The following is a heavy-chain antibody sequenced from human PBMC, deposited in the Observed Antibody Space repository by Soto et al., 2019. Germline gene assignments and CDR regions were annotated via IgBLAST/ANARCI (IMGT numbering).Heavy chain of an antibody. Sequence: GGSLRLSCAASGFTFSSYAMHWVRQAPGKGLEWVAVISYDGSNKYYADSVKGRFTISRDNSKNTLYLQMNSLRAEDTAVYYCARDVYSSGWQPYYCYGMDVWGQGTTVTVSS. CDR2: ISYDGSNK. J-gene: IGHJ6*02. CDR1: GFTFSSYA. CDR3: ARDVYSSGWQPYYCYGMDV. D-gene: IGHD6-19*01. V-gene: IGHV3-30-3*01.